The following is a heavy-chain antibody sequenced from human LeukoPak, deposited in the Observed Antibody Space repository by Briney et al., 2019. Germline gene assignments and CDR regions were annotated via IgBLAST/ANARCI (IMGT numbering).Heavy chain of an antibody. V-gene: IGHV3-7*04. CDR3: ARGLLPGAGIDY. CDR2: IKQDGSEK. D-gene: IGHD6-13*01. CDR1: GFTFSTYL. Sequence: GGSLRLFCSASGFTFSTYLMRCVPQAPGQGLVWVANIKQDGSEKNWVDSVKGRFTICRDKDNNSPYLQINSLRAEDTAVYYCARGLLPGAGIDYWGEGAMVTVSS. J-gene: IGHJ4*02.